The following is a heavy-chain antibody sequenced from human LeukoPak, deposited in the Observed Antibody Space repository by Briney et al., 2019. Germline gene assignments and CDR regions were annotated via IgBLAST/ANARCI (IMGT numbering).Heavy chain of an antibody. J-gene: IGHJ4*02. V-gene: IGHV1-2*07. Sequence: ASVKVSCKASGYTFTGYYMHWVRQAPGQGLEWMGWINPNSGGTNYAHKFQGRVTMTRDTYISTAYLDLSRLRADDTAAYYCARDHSSSCQLFDYWGQGTLVTVSS. CDR1: GYTFTGYY. D-gene: IGHD6-13*01. CDR3: ARDHSSSCQLFDY. CDR2: INPNSGGT.